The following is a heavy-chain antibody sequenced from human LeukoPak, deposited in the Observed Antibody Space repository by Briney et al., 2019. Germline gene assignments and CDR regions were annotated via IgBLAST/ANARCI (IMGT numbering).Heavy chain of an antibody. D-gene: IGHD5-18*01. CDR2: ISSGGSTI. Sequence: GGSLRLSCAASGFTFSSYEMNWVRQAPGKGLEWVSYISSGGSTIYYADSVKGRFTISRDNAKNSLYLQMNSLRAEDTAVYYCAIDGGGYSYGYPNWFDPWGQGTLVTVSS. V-gene: IGHV3-48*03. J-gene: IGHJ5*02. CDR3: AIDGGGYSYGYPNWFDP. CDR1: GFTFSSYE.